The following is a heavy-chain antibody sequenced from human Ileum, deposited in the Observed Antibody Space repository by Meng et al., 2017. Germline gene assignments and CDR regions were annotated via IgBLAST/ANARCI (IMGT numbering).Heavy chain of an antibody. CDR2: IIPSSSEA. Sequence: ASVKVSCKASGYNFIDAYIHWVRQAPGQGLEWMGRIIPSSSEANSAQKFLGRVTLTWDTSISTAYMELNSLRSDDTAIYYCARDGGNYDFDYWAQGTLVTVSS. J-gene: IGHJ4*02. V-gene: IGHV1-2*06. CDR3: ARDGGNYDFDY. D-gene: IGHD1-7*01. CDR1: GYNFIDAY.